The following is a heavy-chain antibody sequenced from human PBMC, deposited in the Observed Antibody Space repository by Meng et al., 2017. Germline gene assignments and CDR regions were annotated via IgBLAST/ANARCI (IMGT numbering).Heavy chain of an antibody. D-gene: IGHD3-10*01. CDR1: GFTFSSYA. Sequence: GESLKISCAASGFTFSSYAMSWVRQAPGKGLEWVSAIRGTGGSTHYADSVKGRFTISRDNSKNTRYLQMNSLRAEDTAVYYCAKFGITMVRFPHDAFDIWGQGTMVTVS. V-gene: IGHV3-23*01. CDR2: IRGTGGST. CDR3: AKFGITMVRFPHDAFDI. J-gene: IGHJ3*02.